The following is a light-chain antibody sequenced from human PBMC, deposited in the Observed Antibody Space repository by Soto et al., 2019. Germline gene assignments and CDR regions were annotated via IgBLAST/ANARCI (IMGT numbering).Light chain of an antibody. Sequence: QSVLTQPASVYGSPGQSITISCTGTWSDVGAYDYVSWYQQHPGKAPKLMVYEVSNRPSGVSNRFSGSKSGNTASLTISRLQAEDEADYYCSSYAGSNNFVFGTVTKVTVL. CDR2: EVS. CDR1: WSDVGAYDY. J-gene: IGLJ1*01. CDR3: SSYAGSNNFV. V-gene: IGLV2-14*01.